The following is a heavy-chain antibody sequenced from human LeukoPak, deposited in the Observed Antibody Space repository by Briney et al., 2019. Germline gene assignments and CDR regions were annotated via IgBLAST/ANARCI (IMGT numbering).Heavy chain of an antibody. CDR3: ARGQITGYSSSWYAVDV. J-gene: IGHJ6*02. CDR1: GGSISSYY. D-gene: IGHD6-13*01. V-gene: IGHV4-4*07. CDR2: IYTSGST. Sequence: PSETLSLTCTVSGGSISSYYWSWIRQPAGKGLEWIGRIYTSGSTNYNPSLKSRVTMSVDTSKNQFSLKLSSVTAADTAVYYCARGQITGYSSSWYAVDVWGQGTTVTVS.